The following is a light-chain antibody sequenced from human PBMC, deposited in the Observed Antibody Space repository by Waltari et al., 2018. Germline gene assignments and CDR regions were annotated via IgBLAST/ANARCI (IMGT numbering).Light chain of an antibody. CDR2: DAS. CDR1: QNIYNW. Sequence: DTQMTQSPSTLSAYVADRVTITCRASQNIYNWLAWYQQKPGEAPEVLIYDASSLRSGVPSRFSGSGSGTEFTLTISSLQPGDFATYYCQQYHGDSPTFGQGTRVEIK. V-gene: IGKV1-5*01. CDR3: QQYHGDSPT. J-gene: IGKJ1*01.